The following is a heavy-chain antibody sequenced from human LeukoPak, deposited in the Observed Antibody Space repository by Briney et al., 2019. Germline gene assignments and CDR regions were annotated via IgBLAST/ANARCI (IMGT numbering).Heavy chain of an antibody. Sequence: GGSLRLSCAGSGFTFSSYWMNWVRQAPGKGPEWVANMKQDGSEKYYVDAVKGRFTIFRDNAKNSLYLQMNSLRVEDTAVYYCARGRYCSGTSCSSPGDLQHWGQGTLVTVSS. D-gene: IGHD2-2*01. J-gene: IGHJ1*01. V-gene: IGHV3-7*04. CDR2: MKQDGSEK. CDR1: GFTFSSYW. CDR3: ARGRYCSGTSCSSPGDLQH.